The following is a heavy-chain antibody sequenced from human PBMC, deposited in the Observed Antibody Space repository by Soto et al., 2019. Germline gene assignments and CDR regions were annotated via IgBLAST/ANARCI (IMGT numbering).Heavy chain of an antibody. CDR3: ARHNGEDYYYYYGMDV. J-gene: IGHJ6*02. CDR1: GYSFTSYW. Sequence: GEALKISCKGSGYSFTSYWIGWVRQMPGKGLEWMGIIYPGDSDTRYSPSFQGQVTISADKSISTAYLQWSSLKASDTAMYYCARHNGEDYYYYYGMDVWGQGTTVTVSS. CDR2: IYPGDSDT. D-gene: IGHD2-8*01. V-gene: IGHV5-51*01.